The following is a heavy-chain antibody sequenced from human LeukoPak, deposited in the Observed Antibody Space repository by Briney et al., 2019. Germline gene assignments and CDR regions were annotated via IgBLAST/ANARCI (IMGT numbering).Heavy chain of an antibody. Sequence: SETLSLTCTVSGDFITAYYWSWIRQPPGKGLEWIGYVYYSGSTEYNPSLRSRVTISLEMSKHQFSLNLTSVTAADTAVYYCAREGGAGAFDIWGQGTMVTVSS. V-gene: IGHV4-59*01. CDR1: GDFITAYY. J-gene: IGHJ3*02. D-gene: IGHD3-16*01. CDR2: VYYSGST. CDR3: AREGGAGAFDI.